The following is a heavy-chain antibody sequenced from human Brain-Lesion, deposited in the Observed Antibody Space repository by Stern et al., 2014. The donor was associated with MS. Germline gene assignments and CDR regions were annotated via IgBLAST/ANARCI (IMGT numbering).Heavy chain of an antibody. V-gene: IGHV1-2*04. CDR3: ARGYPFFDN. Sequence: VQLVESGAEVKKPGASVKVSCTASGYTFTGFFLHWVRQAPGQGLEWVGWINPNTGVTKSAKKFQGLDTLTRDTSINTVYMELNRLKSDDTAVFYCARGYPFFDNWGQGTLVTVSS. J-gene: IGHJ4*02. CDR1: GYTFTGFF. D-gene: IGHD2-15*01. CDR2: INPNTGVT.